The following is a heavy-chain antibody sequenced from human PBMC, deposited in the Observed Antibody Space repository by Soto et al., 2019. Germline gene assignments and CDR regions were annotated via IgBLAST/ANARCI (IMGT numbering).Heavy chain of an antibody. Sequence: EVLLVESGGGLVQPGGSMRLSCAASGFTVSGYWMSWVRQAPGKGLEWVANIRDDESEQHYVDSVEGRFTISRDNAKKSLFLPMHSLRDEDTAVYFCGRVFGAYNFVDGWGQGTLVTVSS. D-gene: IGHD3-3*01. CDR3: GRVFGAYNFVDG. J-gene: IGHJ4*02. V-gene: IGHV3-7*01. CDR1: GFTVSGYW. CDR2: IRDDESEQ.